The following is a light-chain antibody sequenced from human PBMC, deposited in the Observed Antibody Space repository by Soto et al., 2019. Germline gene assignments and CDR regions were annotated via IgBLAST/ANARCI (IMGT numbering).Light chain of an antibody. CDR2: EVI. V-gene: IGLV2-14*01. CDR3: SSFTSSSTQV. CDR1: SRDVGGYNY. J-gene: IGLJ1*01. Sequence: QSVLTQPASVSGSPGQSITISCTGTSRDVGGYNYVSWYQQHPGKVPKLIIYEVINRPSGVSNRFSGSKSGNTASLTISGLQAEDEGDYYCSSFTSSSTQVFGTGTKLTVL.